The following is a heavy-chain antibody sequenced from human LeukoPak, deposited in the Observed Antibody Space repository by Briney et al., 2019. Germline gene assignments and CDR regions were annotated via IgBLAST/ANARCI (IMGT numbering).Heavy chain of an antibody. CDR3: ARGLSSSWTDY. CDR1: GGSFSGYY. Sequence: PSETLSLTCAVYGGSFSGYYWSWIRQPPGKGLEWIGEINHGGSTNYNPSLKSRVTISVDTSKNQFSLKLSSVTAADTAVYYCARGLSSSWTDYWGQGTLVTVSS. D-gene: IGHD6-13*01. J-gene: IGHJ4*02. V-gene: IGHV4-34*01. CDR2: INHGGST.